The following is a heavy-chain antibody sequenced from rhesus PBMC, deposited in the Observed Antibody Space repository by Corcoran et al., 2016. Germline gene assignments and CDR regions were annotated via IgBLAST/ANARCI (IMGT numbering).Heavy chain of an antibody. V-gene: IGHV4-147*01. CDR2: IYGSSLST. D-gene: IGHD3-34*01. J-gene: IGHJ1*01. Sequence: QVQLQESGPGLVKPSETLSLTCAVSGYSISSNYWSWIRQPPGKGLEWIGYIYGSSLSTHLNTSLKSRVTFSTASSKNQCSRKLGAVHAADTAVYYCALSTGVIGFEFWGQGALVTVSS. CDR1: GYSISSNY. CDR3: ALSTGVIGFEF.